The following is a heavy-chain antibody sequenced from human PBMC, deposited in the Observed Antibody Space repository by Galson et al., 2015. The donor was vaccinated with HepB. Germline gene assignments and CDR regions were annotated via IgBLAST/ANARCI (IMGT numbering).Heavy chain of an antibody. V-gene: IGHV3-53*01. CDR3: AKGGLDWTHYYYFYMDV. CDR1: GFTVSSNY. CDR2: IYSGGST. J-gene: IGHJ6*03. Sequence: SLRLSCAASGFTVSSNYMSWVRQAPGKGLEWVSVIYSGGSTYYADSVKGRFTISRDNSKNTLYLQMNSLRAEDTAVYYCAKGGLDWTHYYYFYMDVRGKGTTVTVSS. D-gene: IGHD3-9*01.